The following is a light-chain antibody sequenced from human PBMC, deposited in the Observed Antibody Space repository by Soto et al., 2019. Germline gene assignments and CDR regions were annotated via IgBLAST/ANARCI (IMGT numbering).Light chain of an antibody. Sequence: QSVLTQPPSASGTPGQRVTISCSGSTSNIGGNTVNWYQQLPGTAPKLLIYNNNQRPSGVPDRFSGSKSGTSASLAIGGLQSEDEADYYCAAWDDSLGGPVFGGGTK. V-gene: IGLV1-44*01. CDR3: AAWDDSLGGPV. CDR2: NNN. J-gene: IGLJ2*01. CDR1: TSNIGGNT.